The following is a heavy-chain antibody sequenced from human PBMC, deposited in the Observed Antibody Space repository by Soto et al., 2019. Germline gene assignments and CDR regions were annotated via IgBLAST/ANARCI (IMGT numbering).Heavy chain of an antibody. CDR2: INAGNGNT. V-gene: IGHV1-3*01. CDR3: ARERIAVARVAY. CDR1: GCSFTSYA. D-gene: IGHD6-19*01. Sequence: ASVKVSCKASGCSFTSYAMHWMRQAPGQSLEWMGWINAGNGNTKYSQKFQGRVTITRDTSASTAYMELSSLRSEDTAVYFCARERIAVARVAYWGQGTLVTVSS. J-gene: IGHJ4*02.